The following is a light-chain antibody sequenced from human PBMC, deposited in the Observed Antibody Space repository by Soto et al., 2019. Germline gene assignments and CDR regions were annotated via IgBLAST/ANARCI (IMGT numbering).Light chain of an antibody. J-gene: IGLJ2*01. CDR1: NIGSKS. CDR2: YDS. Sequence: SYELTQPPSVSVAPGKTARITCGGNNIGSKSVHWYQQKPGQAPVLVIYYDSDRPSGIPERFSGSNSGNTATLTISRVDAGDEADYYCQVWDSSSDRYVVFGGGTKLTVL. V-gene: IGLV3-21*04. CDR3: QVWDSSSDRYVV.